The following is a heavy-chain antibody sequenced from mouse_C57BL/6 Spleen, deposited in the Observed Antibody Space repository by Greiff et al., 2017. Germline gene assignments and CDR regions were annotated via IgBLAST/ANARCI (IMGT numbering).Heavy chain of an antibody. CDR1: GYTFTSYW. CDR2: IYPGSGST. CDR3: AYYYGSMDAMDY. V-gene: IGHV1-55*01. D-gene: IGHD1-1*01. J-gene: IGHJ4*01. Sequence: VQLQQPGAELVKPGASVKMSCKASGYTFTSYWITWVKQRPGQGLEWIGDIYPGSGSTNYNEKFKSKATLTVDTSSSTAYMQLSSLTSEDSAVYYCAYYYGSMDAMDYWGQGTSVTVSS.